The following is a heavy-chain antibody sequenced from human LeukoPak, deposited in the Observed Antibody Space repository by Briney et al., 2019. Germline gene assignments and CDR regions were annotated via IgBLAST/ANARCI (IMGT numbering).Heavy chain of an antibody. CDR3: VRDLFGFDF. D-gene: IGHD3-10*01. CDR2: ISPDGGST. Sequence: GGSLRLSCSASGFTFNTLSMHWVRQAPDKGLEYVSVISPDGGSTYYAESVKGRFTIARDNSKNTVYLQMSSLRPEDTAIYYCVRDLFGFDFWGRGTLVTVSS. V-gene: IGHV3-64D*06. CDR1: GFTFNTLS. J-gene: IGHJ4*02.